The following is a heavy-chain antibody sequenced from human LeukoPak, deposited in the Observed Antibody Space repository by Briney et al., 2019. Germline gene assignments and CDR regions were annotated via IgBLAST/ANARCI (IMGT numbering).Heavy chain of an antibody. CDR1: EFRFDIYW. CDR2: IYPGDSDT. CDR3: ARRQGGQNWYFDL. Sequence: GESLKISCQSSEFRFDIYWIGWVRQIPGKGLEWMGNIYPGDSDTRFSPSFQGQVTMSADRSSGTAYLQWSSLKASDTAMYYCARRQGGQNWYFDLWGRGTAVTVSS. J-gene: IGHJ2*01. V-gene: IGHV5-51*01. D-gene: IGHD3-16*01.